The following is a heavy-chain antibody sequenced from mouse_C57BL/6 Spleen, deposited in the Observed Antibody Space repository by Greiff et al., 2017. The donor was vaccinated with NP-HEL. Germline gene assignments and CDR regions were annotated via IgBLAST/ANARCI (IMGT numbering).Heavy chain of an antibody. CDR2: IDPSDSYT. Sequence: QVQLQQPGAELVRPGTSVKLSCKASGYTFTSYWMHWVKQRPGQGLEWIGVIDPSDSYTNYNQKFKGKATLTVDTSSSTAYMQLSSLTSEDSAVYYCARGGGYAYAMDYWGQGTSVTVSS. V-gene: IGHV1-59*01. D-gene: IGHD2-2*01. J-gene: IGHJ4*01. CDR3: ARGGGYAYAMDY. CDR1: GYTFTSYW.